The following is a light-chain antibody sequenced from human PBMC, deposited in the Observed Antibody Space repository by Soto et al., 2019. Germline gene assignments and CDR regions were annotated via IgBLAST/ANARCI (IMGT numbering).Light chain of an antibody. CDR3: QQYVNSPVT. V-gene: IGKV3-20*01. CDR1: QRANSSY. J-gene: IGKJ2*01. CDR2: GAS. Sequence: EIVLTQSPDTLYLSPGEGATLSCRASQRANSSYLAWYQQKPGQAPRLLISGASDRATGVPARVSGSGYGTDFTLTISRLEPEDFAVYYCQQYVNSPVTFGQGTKLQIK.